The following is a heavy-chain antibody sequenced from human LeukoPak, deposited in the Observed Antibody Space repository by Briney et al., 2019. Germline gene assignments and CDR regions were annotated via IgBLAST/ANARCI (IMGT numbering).Heavy chain of an antibody. CDR1: GFTFSNAW. D-gene: IGHD3-10*02. J-gene: IGHJ4*02. CDR3: TTSVSSKFGELYDY. CDR2: IKNKTDGGTT. V-gene: IGHV3-15*01. Sequence: GGSLRLSCAASGFTFSNAWMSWVRQAPGKGLEWVGRIKNKTDGGTTDYAAPVKGRFTISRDDSKNTLYLQMNSLKTEDTAVYYCTTSVSSKFGELYDYWGQGTLVTVSS.